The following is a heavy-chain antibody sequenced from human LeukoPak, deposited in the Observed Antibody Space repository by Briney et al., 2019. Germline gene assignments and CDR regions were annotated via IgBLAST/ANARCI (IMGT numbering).Heavy chain of an antibody. V-gene: IGHV1-8*02. CDR1: GYTFTGYY. Sequence: ASVKVSCKASGYTFTGYYMHWVRQAPGQGLEWMGRINPNSGNTGYAQKFQSRVTMTRNTSISTAYMEMSSLRSEDTAVYYCARGVGYYYDSSGYRLFDYWGQGTLVTVSS. J-gene: IGHJ4*02. D-gene: IGHD3-22*01. CDR3: ARGVGYYYDSSGYRLFDY. CDR2: INPNSGNT.